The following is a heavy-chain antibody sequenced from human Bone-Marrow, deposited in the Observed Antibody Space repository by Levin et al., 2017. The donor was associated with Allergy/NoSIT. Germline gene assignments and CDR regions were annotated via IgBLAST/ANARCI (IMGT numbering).Heavy chain of an antibody. CDR1: GFTFSSYW. CDR2: INSDGSST. V-gene: IGHV3-74*01. Sequence: GGSLRLSCAASGFTFSSYWMHWVRQAPGKGLVWVSRINSDGSSTSYADSVKGRFTISRDNAKNTLYLQMNSLRAEDTAVYYCARAPSIAAAGSYSGGGMDGWGQGTTVTVSS. CDR3: ARAPSIAAAGSYSGGGMDG. D-gene: IGHD6-13*01. J-gene: IGHJ6*02.